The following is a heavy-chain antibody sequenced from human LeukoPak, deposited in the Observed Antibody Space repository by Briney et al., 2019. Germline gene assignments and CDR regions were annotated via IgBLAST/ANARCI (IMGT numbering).Heavy chain of an antibody. Sequence: GASVNVSCKASGYTFTSNGISWGRQDPRQGLEWMGWISAYNGNTNYAQKLQGRVTMITDTSTSTAYMELSSLRSEDTVVYCCAGGLTGVDYWGQGTLVTVSS. CDR3: AGGLTGVDY. J-gene: IGHJ4*02. D-gene: IGHD7-27*01. CDR2: ISAYNGNT. CDR1: GYTFTSNG. V-gene: IGHV1-18*01.